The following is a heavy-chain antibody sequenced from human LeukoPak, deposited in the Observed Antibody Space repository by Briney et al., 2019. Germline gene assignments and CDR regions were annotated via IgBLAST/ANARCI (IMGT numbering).Heavy chain of an antibody. CDR1: GGSISSSSYY. Sequence: SETLSLTCTVSGGSISSSSYYWGWIRQPPGKGLEWIGSIYYSGSTYYNPSLKSRVTISVDTSKNQFSLKLSSVTAADTAVYYCASIAAARYGMDVWGQGTTVTVSS. V-gene: IGHV4-39*07. CDR2: IYYSGST. D-gene: IGHD6-13*01. CDR3: ASIAAARYGMDV. J-gene: IGHJ6*02.